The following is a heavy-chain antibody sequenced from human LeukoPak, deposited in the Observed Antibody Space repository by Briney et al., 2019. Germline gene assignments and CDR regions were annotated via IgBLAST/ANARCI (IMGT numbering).Heavy chain of an antibody. CDR2: IDPSDSYT. J-gene: IGHJ4*02. V-gene: IGHV5-10-1*04. CDR3: ARPRGYNYGTYFDY. D-gene: IGHD5-18*01. CDR1: GYSFTSYW. Sequence: GESLKISCKGSGYSFTSYWISWVRQMPGKGLEWMGRIDPSDSYTSYSPSFQGQVTISADKSISTAYLQWSSLKASDTAMYYCARPRGYNYGTYFDYWGQGTLITVSS.